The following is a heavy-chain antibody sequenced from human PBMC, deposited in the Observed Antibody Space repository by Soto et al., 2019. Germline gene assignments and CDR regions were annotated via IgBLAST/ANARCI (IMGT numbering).Heavy chain of an antibody. CDR3: ASQTQWLPVYFDY. D-gene: IGHD6-19*01. CDR2: IYYSGST. V-gene: IGHV4-39*01. Sequence: SETLSLTCTVSGGSISSSSYYWGWIRQPPGKGLEWIGSIYYSGSTYYNPSLKGRVTISVDTSKNQFTLKLSSVTAADTAVYYCASQTQWLPVYFDYWGQGTLVTVSS. CDR1: GGSISSSSYY. J-gene: IGHJ4*02.